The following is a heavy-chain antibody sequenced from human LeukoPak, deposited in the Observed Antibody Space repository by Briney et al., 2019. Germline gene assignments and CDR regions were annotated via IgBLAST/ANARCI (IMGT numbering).Heavy chain of an antibody. CDR2: IYYSGST. D-gene: IGHD3-10*01. J-gene: IGHJ4*02. CDR3: ARALWFGELDY. V-gene: IGHV4-39*07. Sequence: SETLSLTCTVSGGSISSSSYYWGWIRQPPGKGLEWIGSIYYSGSTYYNPSLKSRVTISVDTSKNQFSLKLSSVTAADTAVYYCARALWFGELDYWGQGTLVTVSS. CDR1: GGSISSSSYY.